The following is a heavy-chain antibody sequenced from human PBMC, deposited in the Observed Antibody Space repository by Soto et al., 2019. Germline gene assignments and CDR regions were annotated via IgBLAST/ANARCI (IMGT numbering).Heavy chain of an antibody. D-gene: IGHD2-15*01. CDR2: IWYDGSNK. Sequence: QVQLVESGGGVVQPGGSLRLSCTTSGFTFNTYGMYWVRQAPGKGLEWVAIIWYDGSNKYYGDSVKGRFTISRDNSKNTLYLQMNSLRAEDTALYYCGRGDCTGAYCYSWPFNYGVDVWGQGTTVTVSS. J-gene: IGHJ6*02. CDR1: GFTFNTYG. V-gene: IGHV3-33*08. CDR3: GRGDCTGAYCYSWPFNYGVDV.